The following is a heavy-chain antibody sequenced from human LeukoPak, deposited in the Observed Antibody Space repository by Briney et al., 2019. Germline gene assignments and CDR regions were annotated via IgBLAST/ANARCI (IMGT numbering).Heavy chain of an antibody. V-gene: IGHV1-2*02. CDR1: GYTFTGYY. CDR3: ARDDGLYSNYVWFDP. J-gene: IGHJ5*02. D-gene: IGHD4-11*01. Sequence: GASVKVSCKASGYTFTGYYMHWVRQAPGQGLEWMGWINPNSGGTNYAQKFQGRVTMTRDTSISTAHMELSRLRSDDTAVYYWARDDGLYSNYVWFDPWGQGTLVTVSS. CDR2: INPNSGGT.